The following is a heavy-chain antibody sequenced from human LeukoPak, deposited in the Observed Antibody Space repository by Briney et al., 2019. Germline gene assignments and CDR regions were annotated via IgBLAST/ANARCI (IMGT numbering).Heavy chain of an antibody. V-gene: IGHV4-34*01. Sequence: SETLSLTCAVYGGSFSGYYWSWIRQPPGKGLEWIGEINHSGGTNYNPSLKSRVTISVDTSKNQFSLKLSSVTAADTAVYYCARGSPRCSGGSCYGDWFDPWGQGTLVTVSS. J-gene: IGHJ5*02. CDR1: GGSFSGYY. CDR2: INHSGGT. D-gene: IGHD2-15*01. CDR3: ARGSPRCSGGSCYGDWFDP.